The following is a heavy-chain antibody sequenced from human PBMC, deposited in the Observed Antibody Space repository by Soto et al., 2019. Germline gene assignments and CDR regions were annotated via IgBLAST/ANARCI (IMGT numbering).Heavy chain of an antibody. CDR1: GFTFSSYS. D-gene: IGHD3-3*01. CDR2: ISSSSSTI. CDR3: ARVSGVYDFWSGYPKGGIFDY. J-gene: IGHJ4*02. V-gene: IGHV3-48*01. Sequence: GGSLRLSCAASGFTFSSYSMNWVRQAPGKGLEWVSYISSSSSTIYYADSVKGRFTISRDNAKNSLYLQMNSLRAEDTAVYYCARVSGVYDFWSGYPKGGIFDYWGQGTLVTVSS.